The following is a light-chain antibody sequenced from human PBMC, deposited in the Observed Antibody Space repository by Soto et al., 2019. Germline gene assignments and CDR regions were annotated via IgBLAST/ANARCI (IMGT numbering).Light chain of an antibody. CDR2: GNS. CDR1: SSNIGAGYD. Sequence: QSVLTQPPSVSGAPGQRVTISCTGSSSNIGAGYDVHWYQQLPGTAHKLLIYGNSNRPSGVPDRFSGSKSGTSASLAITGLQAEDEADYYCQSYDSSLSAVVFGGGTQLTVL. J-gene: IGLJ2*01. V-gene: IGLV1-40*01. CDR3: QSYDSSLSAVV.